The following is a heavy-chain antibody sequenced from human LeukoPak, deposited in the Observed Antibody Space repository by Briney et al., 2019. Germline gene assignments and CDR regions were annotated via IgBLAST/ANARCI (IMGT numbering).Heavy chain of an antibody. Sequence: PSETLSLTCTVSGGSISSGTYHWSWIRQYAGKGLEWIGHISHGGTTYYNPSPRSQVTISVDTSKNQFSLKLSSVTAADTAVYYCARAGLLSSSWYTDYWGQGTLVTVSS. CDR3: ARAGLLSSSWYTDY. V-gene: IGHV4-30-4*08. CDR2: ISHGGTT. D-gene: IGHD6-13*01. CDR1: GGSISSGTYH. J-gene: IGHJ4*02.